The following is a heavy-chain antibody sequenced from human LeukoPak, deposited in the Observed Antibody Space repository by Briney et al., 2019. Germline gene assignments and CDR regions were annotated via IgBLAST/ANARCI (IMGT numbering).Heavy chain of an antibody. CDR1: GFSFNSDW. J-gene: IGHJ4*02. D-gene: IGHD3-16*01. V-gene: IGHV3-7*01. Sequence: PGGSLRLSCAASGFSFNSDWMDWVRQAPGKGLEWVANIKHDESEKNYLDSGKGRFTISRDNAQNSLYLQMNGLRVEDTAVYYCTRRLDDWGQGTLVTVSS. CDR3: TRRLDD. CDR2: IKHDESEK.